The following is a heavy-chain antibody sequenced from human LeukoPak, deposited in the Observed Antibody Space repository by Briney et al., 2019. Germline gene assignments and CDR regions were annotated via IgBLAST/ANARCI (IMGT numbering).Heavy chain of an antibody. CDR1: DGSISSRNYY. J-gene: IGHJ3*01. CDR2: FSFNGGP. CDR3: AGYVEGTSRDT. D-gene: IGHD5-24*01. V-gene: IGHV4-39*01. Sequence: IPSETLSLPCIVSDGSISSRNYYWRWIRQPPGKGLEWIARFSFNGGPNCKPSLTIRVTICVYTSKNQFSLNLRSVTTVDMAVYYCAGYVEGTSRDTGGQGTMVTVSS.